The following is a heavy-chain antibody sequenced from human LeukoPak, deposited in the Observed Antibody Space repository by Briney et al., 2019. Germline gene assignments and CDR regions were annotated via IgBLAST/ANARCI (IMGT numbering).Heavy chain of an antibody. CDR1: GFTVSSNY. V-gene: IGHV3-53*01. J-gene: IGHJ4*02. Sequence: PGGSLRLSCAASGFTVSSNYMSWIRQAPGKGLEWVSVIYSGGDTYYADSVKGRFTISRDKSKNTLFLQVNSLRAEDTAVYYCATEGDSSGYYDYWGQGTLVTVSS. CDR2: IYSGGDT. CDR3: ATEGDSSGYYDY. D-gene: IGHD3-22*01.